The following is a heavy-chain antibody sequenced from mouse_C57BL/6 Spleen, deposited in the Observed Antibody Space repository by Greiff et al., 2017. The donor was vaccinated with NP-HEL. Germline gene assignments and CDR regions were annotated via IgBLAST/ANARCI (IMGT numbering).Heavy chain of an antibody. J-gene: IGHJ4*01. CDR2: ISYDGSN. V-gene: IGHV3-6*01. D-gene: IGHD2-3*01. CDR3: ARDSVYPYYAMDY. CDR1: GYSITSGYY. Sequence: EVKLMESGPGLVKPSQSLSLTCSVTGYSITSGYYWNWIRQFPGNKLEWMGYISYDGSNNYNPSLKNRISITRDTSKNQFFLKLNSVTTEDTATYYCARDSVYPYYAMDYWGQGTSVTVSS.